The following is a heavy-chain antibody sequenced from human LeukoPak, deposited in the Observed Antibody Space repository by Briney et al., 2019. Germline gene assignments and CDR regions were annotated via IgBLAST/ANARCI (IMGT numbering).Heavy chain of an antibody. J-gene: IGHJ4*02. CDR1: GYTFTSYG. Sequence: ASVKVSCKASGYTFTSYGITWVRQAPGQGLEWMGWISADNGNTNYAQKFQGRVTMTTDTSTSTAYMELRSLRSDDTALYYCASDRYCSGTSCYNALDYWGQGTLVTVS. V-gene: IGHV1-18*01. CDR2: ISADNGNT. D-gene: IGHD2-2*02. CDR3: ASDRYCSGTSCYNALDY.